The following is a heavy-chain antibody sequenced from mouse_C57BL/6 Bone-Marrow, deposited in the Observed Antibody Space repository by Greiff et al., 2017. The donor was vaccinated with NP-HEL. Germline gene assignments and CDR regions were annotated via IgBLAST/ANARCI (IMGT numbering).Heavy chain of an antibody. CDR3: ARRTLHRYFDV. CDR2: INPSSGGT. J-gene: IGHJ1*03. Sequence: QVQLQQSGAELAKPGASVKLSCKASGYTFTSYWMHWVKQRPGQGLEWIGYINPSSGGTKYNEKFKNEATLTEDKSSSTAYMQLSSLTYEDSAVYYCARRTLHRYFDVWGTGTTVTVSS. CDR1: GYTFTSYW. V-gene: IGHV1-7*01. D-gene: IGHD1-1*01.